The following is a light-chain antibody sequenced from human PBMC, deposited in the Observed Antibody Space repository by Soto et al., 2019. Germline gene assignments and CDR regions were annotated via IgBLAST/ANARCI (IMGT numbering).Light chain of an antibody. V-gene: IGKV1-9*01. J-gene: IGKJ3*01. CDR3: QQSYSRVFT. CDR1: QDIAIY. CDR2: AAS. Sequence: IQLTQSPSSLSASVGDRVTITCRASQDIAIYLAWYQQKPGEAPKLLIYAASTLYGGVPSRFSGSGSGTDFALTISSLQPDDFGTYYCQQSYSRVFTFGPGTKVDF.